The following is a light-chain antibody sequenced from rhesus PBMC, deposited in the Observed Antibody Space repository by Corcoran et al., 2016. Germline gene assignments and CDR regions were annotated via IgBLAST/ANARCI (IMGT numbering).Light chain of an antibody. CDR3: QQYDAWNT. J-gene: IGKJ4*01. Sequence: QVILTQSPATLSLSPGERATLSCRASQSVSTSVAWYQQRPHQAPRLLINDASSRATGIPDRFSGSGSGTDFTLINSSLGPEDIGICFCQQYDAWNTFGGGTKVEL. V-gene: IGKV3-53*02. CDR2: DAS. CDR1: QSVSTS.